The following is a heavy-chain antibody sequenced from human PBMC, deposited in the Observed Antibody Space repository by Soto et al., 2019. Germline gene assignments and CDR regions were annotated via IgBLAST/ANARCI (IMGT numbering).Heavy chain of an antibody. CDR3: AKDPDRYDYVWGTYRYIDH. Sequence: GGSLRLCCAGAGGTFRNDWLSWVRKDPRKGLEWVSSISTSGGRPYYADSVKGRFTISRDNSKNTLYLQMNSLRVEDTAVYYCAKDPDRYDYVWGTYRYIDHWGQGTLVTVSS. CDR1: GGTFRNDW. D-gene: IGHD3-16*02. CDR2: ISTSGGRP. V-gene: IGHV3-23*01. J-gene: IGHJ4*02.